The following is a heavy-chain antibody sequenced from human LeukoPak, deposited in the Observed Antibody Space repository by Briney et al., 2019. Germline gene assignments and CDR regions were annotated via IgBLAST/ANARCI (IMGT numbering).Heavy chain of an antibody. CDR2: INPNSGGT. Sequence: GASVKVSCKASGYTFTGYYMHWVRQAPGQGLEWMGWINPNSGGTNYAQKFQGWVTMTRDTSTSTVYMELSSLRSEDTAMYYCARDGYYDSSGYPLGWGQGTLVTVSS. D-gene: IGHD3-22*01. CDR1: GYTFTGYY. J-gene: IGHJ4*02. V-gene: IGHV1-2*04. CDR3: ARDGYYDSSGYPLG.